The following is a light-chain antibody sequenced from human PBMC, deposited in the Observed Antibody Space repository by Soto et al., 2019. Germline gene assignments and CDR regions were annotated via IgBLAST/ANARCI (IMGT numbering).Light chain of an antibody. CDR3: QQYNDWPPQLT. J-gene: IGKJ4*01. Sequence: EIVMTQSPATLSVSVGERATLSCRASHSVSSKLAWYQQKPGQAPRLLIYGASTRATDIPARFSGSGSGTEFTLTISSLQSEDFAGYYCQQYNDWPPQLTVGGGTKVEIK. V-gene: IGKV3-15*01. CDR1: HSVSSK. CDR2: GAS.